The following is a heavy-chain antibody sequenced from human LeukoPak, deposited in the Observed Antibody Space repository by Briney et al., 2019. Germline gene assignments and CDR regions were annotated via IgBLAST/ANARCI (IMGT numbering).Heavy chain of an antibody. CDR2: IYYSGST. J-gene: IGHJ4*02. V-gene: IGHV4-59*01. CDR3: ASATPGGNFDY. Sequence: PSETLSLTCTVSGGSISSYYWSWIRQPPGKGLEWIGYIYYSGSTNYNPSLKSRVTISVDTSKNQFSLKLSSVTAADTAVYYCASATPGGNFDYWGQGTLVTSPQ. CDR1: GGSISSYY. D-gene: IGHD4-23*01.